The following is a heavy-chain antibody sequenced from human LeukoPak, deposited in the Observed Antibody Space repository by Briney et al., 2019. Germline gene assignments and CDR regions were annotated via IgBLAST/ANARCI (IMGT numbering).Heavy chain of an antibody. J-gene: IGHJ4*02. CDR2: IIPILGIA. D-gene: IGHD5-24*01. CDR3: ARIGRDGYNYSFDY. V-gene: IGHV1-69*04. Sequence: ASVKVSCKASGGTFSSYAISWVRQAPGQGLEWMGRIIPILGIANYAQKFQSRVTITADKSTSTAYMELSSLRSEDTAVYYCARIGRDGYNYSFDYWGQGTLVTVSS. CDR1: GGTFSSYA.